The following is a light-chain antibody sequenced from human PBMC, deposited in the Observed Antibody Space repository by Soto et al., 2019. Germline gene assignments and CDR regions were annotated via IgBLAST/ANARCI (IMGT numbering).Light chain of an antibody. Sequence: ERSTLXFRASQSIRTFLAWYQHRPGQAPRLLIYDASDRATGIPARFSGSGSGTDFTLTISSLEPEDSAFYYCQQRDNWPQTFGQGTKVDIK. V-gene: IGKV3-11*01. J-gene: IGKJ1*01. CDR1: QSIRTF. CDR3: QQRDNWPQT. CDR2: DAS.